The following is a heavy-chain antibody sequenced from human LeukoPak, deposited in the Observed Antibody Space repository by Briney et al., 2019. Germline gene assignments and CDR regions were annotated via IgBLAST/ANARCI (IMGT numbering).Heavy chain of an antibody. J-gene: IGHJ5*02. CDR3: ARCSTSSGHSVRWFDP. CDR1: GYRFTAYY. Sequence: ASVKVSCKSSGYRFTAYYMHWVRQAPGQGLEWMGWINPNSGGTNFAPKFQGRVTMTRDTSISTVYMELSSLSSDDTAMYYCARCSTSSGHSVRWFDPWGQGTLVTVSS. CDR2: INPNSGGT. V-gene: IGHV1-2*02. D-gene: IGHD3-22*01.